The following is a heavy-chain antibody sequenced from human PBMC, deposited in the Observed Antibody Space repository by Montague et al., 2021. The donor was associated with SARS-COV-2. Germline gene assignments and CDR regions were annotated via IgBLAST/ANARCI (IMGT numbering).Heavy chain of an antibody. V-gene: IGHV4-39*01. CDR2: IYYSGST. J-gene: IGHJ2*01. D-gene: IGHD3-22*01. CDR1: GGPISSSSYY. CDR3: ARHYYDSSGYYSPWYFDL. Sequence: SETLSLTCTVSGGPISSSSYYWGWIRQPPGKGLEWIGSIYYSGSTYYNPSLKSRVTISVDTSENQFSLKLSSVTAADTAVYYCARHYYDSSGYYSPWYFDLWGHGTLVTVSS.